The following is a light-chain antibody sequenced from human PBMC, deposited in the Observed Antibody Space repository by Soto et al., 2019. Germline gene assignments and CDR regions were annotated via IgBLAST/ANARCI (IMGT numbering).Light chain of an antibody. V-gene: IGKV3-20*01. CDR1: QSFSSSY. Sequence: ENVLTQSPGTLSLSPGDRATLSCRASQSFSSSYLAWYQQKPGQAPRLLIYGASIRATGIPDRFSGSGSGTDFTLTISRLEPEDFAVYYCQQYHPSPITFGQGTRLEIK. J-gene: IGKJ5*01. CDR2: GAS. CDR3: QQYHPSPIT.